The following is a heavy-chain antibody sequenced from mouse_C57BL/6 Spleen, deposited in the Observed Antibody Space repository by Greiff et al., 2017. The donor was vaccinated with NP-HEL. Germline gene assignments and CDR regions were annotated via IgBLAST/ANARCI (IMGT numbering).Heavy chain of an antibody. CDR1: GYSFTDYN. CDR3: ARVSVRCGPWFAY. Sequence: VQLKESGPELVKPGASVKISCKASGYSFTDYNMNWVKQSHGKSLEWIGVLNPNYGTTSYNQKFKGKATLTVDQSSSTAYMQLNSLTSENAAVDYCARVSVRCGPWFAYWGQGTLVTVSA. J-gene: IGHJ3*01. CDR2: LNPNYGTT. V-gene: IGHV1-39*01.